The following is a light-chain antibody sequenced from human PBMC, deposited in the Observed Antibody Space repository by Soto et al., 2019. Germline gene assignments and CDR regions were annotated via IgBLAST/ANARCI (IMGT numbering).Light chain of an antibody. J-gene: IGKJ1*01. Sequence: EIVLTQSPGTLSLSPGERATLSCRASQSVSSSYLAWYQQKPGQAPRLLIYGASSRATGIPDRCSGSGSGTHFTLTISRLEPEDFAVYYCQQYGSSPRTFGQGTKVEIK. CDR2: GAS. CDR3: QQYGSSPRT. V-gene: IGKV3-20*01. CDR1: QSVSSSY.